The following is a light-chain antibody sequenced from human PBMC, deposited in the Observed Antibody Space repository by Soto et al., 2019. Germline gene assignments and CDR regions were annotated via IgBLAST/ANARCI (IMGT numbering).Light chain of an antibody. Sequence: EIVLTQSPGTLSLSQGEGVTLSCRASQTVPSRIAWYQQKPGQAPSLLIYGASTRATGVPDRFSGTGSGTEFTLTISSLKSEDYAVYYCQQYKSWPPITFGQGTRLEIK. CDR2: GAS. CDR1: QTVPSR. J-gene: IGKJ5*01. CDR3: QQYKSWPPIT. V-gene: IGKV3-15*01.